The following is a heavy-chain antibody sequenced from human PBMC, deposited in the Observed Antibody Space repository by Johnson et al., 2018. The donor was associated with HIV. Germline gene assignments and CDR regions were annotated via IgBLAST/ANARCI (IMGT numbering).Heavy chain of an antibody. D-gene: IGHD6-6*01. J-gene: IGHJ3*02. Sequence: VQLVESGGVVVQPGGSLRLSCAASGFTFDDYAMHWVRQAPGKGLEWVSLISWDSGSTSYADSVKGRFTISRDNSKNSLYLQMNSLRAEDTALYYCVLFSSIAAEGAFDIWGQGTMVTVSS. CDR2: ISWDSGST. V-gene: IGHV3-43D*03. CDR1: GFTFDDYA. CDR3: VLFSSIAAEGAFDI.